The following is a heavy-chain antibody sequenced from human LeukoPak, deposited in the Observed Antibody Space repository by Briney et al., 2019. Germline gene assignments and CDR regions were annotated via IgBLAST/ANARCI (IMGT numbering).Heavy chain of an antibody. CDR2: VYHSGSP. CDR1: GYSISSGYY. V-gene: IGHV4-38-2*02. J-gene: IGHJ4*02. CDR3: ARGTIARYFDY. D-gene: IGHD3-3*01. Sequence: SETLSLTCTVSGYSISSGYYWGWIRQPPGKGLEWIGSVYHSGSPYYNPPLTSRVTISVNTSKNQFSLKLSSVTAADTAVYYCARGTIARYFDYWGQGALVTVSS.